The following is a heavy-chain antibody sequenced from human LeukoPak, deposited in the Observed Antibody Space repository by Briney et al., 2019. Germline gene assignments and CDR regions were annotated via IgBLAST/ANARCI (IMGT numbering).Heavy chain of an antibody. V-gene: IGHV3-30*04. CDR1: VYGLSIFA. J-gene: IGHJ4*01. CDR2: ILNDGSIK. D-gene: IGHD2-8*01. Sequence: GRSLSLSCAPSVYGLSIFAMQGVREARGKGLEWVAVILNDGSIKYYADSVRGRFTMSRDNSKTTLYLQMNSLRPQDTAIYYCVRDRFGSCRGDSCSWSDFDSWGRGALVTVSS. CDR3: VRDRFGSCRGDSCSWSDFDS.